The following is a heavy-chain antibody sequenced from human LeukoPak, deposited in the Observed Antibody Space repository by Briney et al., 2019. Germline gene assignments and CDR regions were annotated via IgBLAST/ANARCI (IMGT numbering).Heavy chain of an antibody. CDR2: ISSSSSYI. J-gene: IGHJ4*02. Sequence: GGSLRLSCAASGFTFSSYGMHWVRQAPGKGLEWVSSISSSSSYIYYADSVKGRFTISRDNAKNSLYLQMNSLRAEDTAVYYCARTVGPKPLDYWGQGTLVTVSS. D-gene: IGHD2-15*01. V-gene: IGHV3-21*01. CDR1: GFTFSSYG. CDR3: ARTVGPKPLDY.